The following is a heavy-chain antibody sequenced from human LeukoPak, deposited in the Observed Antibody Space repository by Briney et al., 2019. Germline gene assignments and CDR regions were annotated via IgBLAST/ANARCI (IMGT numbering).Heavy chain of an antibody. CDR1: GFTFSSYW. V-gene: IGHV3-74*01. D-gene: IGHD3-10*01. J-gene: IGHJ4*02. CDR2: IKSDGSSI. CDR3: ATNYYGSGSHYFFDY. Sequence: GGSLRLSCAASGFTFSSYWMHWVRQGPGKGLVWVSRIKSDGSSIRYADSVKGRFTIPRDNAKNTLYLQMNSLRAEDTAVYYCATNYYGSGSHYFFDYWGQGTLVTVSS.